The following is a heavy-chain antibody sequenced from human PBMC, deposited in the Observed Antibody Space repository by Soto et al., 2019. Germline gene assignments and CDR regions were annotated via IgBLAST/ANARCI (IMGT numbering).Heavy chain of an antibody. D-gene: IGHD3-10*01. J-gene: IGHJ4*01. CDR3: ARHVVESLSFGRGVPKFDN. V-gene: IGHV4-59*08. CDR1: GGSISNYY. Sequence: SETLSLTCTVSGGSISNYYWSWIRQPPGKGLEWIGYFYYTGITNYNPSLKSRISMSVDTSKNQFSLKLSSVTAADTAVYYCARHVVESLSFGRGVPKFDNWGHEPPFTISS. CDR2: FYYTGIT.